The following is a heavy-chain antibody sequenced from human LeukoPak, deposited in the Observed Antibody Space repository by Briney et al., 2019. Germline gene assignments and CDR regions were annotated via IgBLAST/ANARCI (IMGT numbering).Heavy chain of an antibody. CDR1: GYTFTSYG. CDR2: ISAYNGNT. J-gene: IGHJ3*02. D-gene: IGHD2-15*01. CDR3: ARDDRYCSGGSCYALTVGAFDI. V-gene: IGHV1-18*01. Sequence: ASVKVSCKASGYTFTSYGISWVRQAPGQGLEWMGWISAYNGNTNYAQKLQGRVTMTTDTSTSTAYMELRSLRSDDTAVYYCARDDRYCSGGSCYALTVGAFDIWGQGTMVTVSS.